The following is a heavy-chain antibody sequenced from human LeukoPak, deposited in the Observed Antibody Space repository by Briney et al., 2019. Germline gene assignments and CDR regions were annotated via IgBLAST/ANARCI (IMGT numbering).Heavy chain of an antibody. CDR3: ARSNYDFRSGWVSQDAFEI. CDR2: VYYSGNS. J-gene: IGHJ3*02. Sequence: SETLSLTCTASGGSLSSYYWSWIRQPPGKGLEWIGYVYYSGNSNDNPSLKGRVRMSVDTSKNQFSLRLSSVTAADTAVYYCARSNYDFRSGWVSQDAFEIWGQGTMVTVSS. CDR1: GGSLSSYY. D-gene: IGHD3-3*01. V-gene: IGHV4-59*01.